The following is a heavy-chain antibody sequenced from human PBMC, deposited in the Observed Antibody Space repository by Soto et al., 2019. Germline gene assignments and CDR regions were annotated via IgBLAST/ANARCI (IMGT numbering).Heavy chain of an antibody. Sequence: SETLSLTCTVSGASLSSGSYYWSWIRQPPGKGLEWIGYFYYTGTTKYSPSLESRVTISADTSKNQFSLNLTSVTAADTAVYYCARISYWVKDYWGQGALVTAPQ. CDR2: FYYTGTT. D-gene: IGHD2-8*02. CDR3: ARISYWVKDY. V-gene: IGHV4-61*01. CDR1: GASLSSGSYY. J-gene: IGHJ4*02.